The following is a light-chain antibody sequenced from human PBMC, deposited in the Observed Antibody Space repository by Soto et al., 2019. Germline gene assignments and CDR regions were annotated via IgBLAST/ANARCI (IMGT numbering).Light chain of an antibody. CDR3: QQYYSTPLT. Sequence: ELVMTQSPATLSVAPGERATLSCRASQSISTFLAWYQQKPGQAPRLLIFGASTRATGIPDRFSGSGAGADFTLTISSLQAEDVAVYYCQQYYSTPLTFGGGTKVDNK. J-gene: IGKJ4*01. V-gene: IGKV3D-15*01. CDR1: QSISTF. CDR2: GAS.